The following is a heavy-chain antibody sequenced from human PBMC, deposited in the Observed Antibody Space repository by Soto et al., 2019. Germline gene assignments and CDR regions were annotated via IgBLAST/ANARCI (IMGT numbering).Heavy chain of an antibody. D-gene: IGHD3-9*01. V-gene: IGHV1-69*02. CDR1: GGTFSSYT. CDR3: ATDHYDILTGYYDDAFDI. Sequence: ASVKVSCKASGGTFSSYTISWLRQAPGQGLEWMGRIIPILGIANYAQKFQGRVTITADKSTSTAYMELSSLRSEDTAVYYCATDHYDILTGYYDDAFDIWGQGTMVTVSS. J-gene: IGHJ3*02. CDR2: IIPILGIA.